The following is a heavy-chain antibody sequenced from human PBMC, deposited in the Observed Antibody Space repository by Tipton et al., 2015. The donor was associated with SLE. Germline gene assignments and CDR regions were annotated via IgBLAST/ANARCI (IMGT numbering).Heavy chain of an antibody. D-gene: IGHD3-9*01. CDR1: GDAITNNNFY. CDR2: IFHLGMT. J-gene: IGHJ4*02. CDR3: ARQKTAVKITFDS. V-gene: IGHV4-39*01. Sequence: TLSLTCTVSGDAITNNNFYWDWVRQPPGKGLEWIGSIFHLGMTYYNPSLESRVTLSVDTSKNQFSLKLTSVTAADTAVYYCARQKTAVKITFDSWGQGALVTASS.